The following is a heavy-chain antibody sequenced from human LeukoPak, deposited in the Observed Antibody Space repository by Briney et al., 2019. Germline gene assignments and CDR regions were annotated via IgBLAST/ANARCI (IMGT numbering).Heavy chain of an antibody. D-gene: IGHD2-15*01. CDR3: ARAGCSGGSCYRSRGAFDI. J-gene: IGHJ3*02. Sequence: SETLSLTCTVSGGSISSGSYYWSWIRQPAGKVLEWIGRIYTSGSTNYNPSLKSRVAISVDTSKNQFSLKLSSVTAADTAVYYCARAGCSGGSCYRSRGAFDIWGQGTMVSVSS. CDR2: IYTSGST. V-gene: IGHV4-61*02. CDR1: GGSISSGSYY.